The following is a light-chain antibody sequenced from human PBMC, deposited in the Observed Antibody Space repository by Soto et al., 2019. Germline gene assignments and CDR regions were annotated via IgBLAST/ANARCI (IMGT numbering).Light chain of an antibody. Sequence: EIVMTQSPATLSVSPGERATLSCRASQSVSTNLAWYQQKPGQAPRLLIYAASVRATGIPARFSGSGSGTEFTLTISSLQSEDFAVYYCQHRHNFGPGTKVEVK. CDR1: QSVSTN. J-gene: IGKJ3*01. V-gene: IGKV3-15*01. CDR3: QHRHN. CDR2: AAS.